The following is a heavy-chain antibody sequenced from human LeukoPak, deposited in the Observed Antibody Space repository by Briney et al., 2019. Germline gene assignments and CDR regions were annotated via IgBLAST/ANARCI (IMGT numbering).Heavy chain of an antibody. D-gene: IGHD2-15*01. CDR3: ARVGSIPYQYYGMDV. V-gene: IGHV4-59*01. CDR2: ISYSGYT. Sequence: SETLSLTCIVSGGSISTYYWSWIRQSPGKGLEWLGYISYSGYTNYNPSLKSRVTISVDTSKNRFSLNLNSMTAADTALYYCARVGSIPYQYYGMDVWGQGTTVTVSS. J-gene: IGHJ6*02. CDR1: GGSISTYY.